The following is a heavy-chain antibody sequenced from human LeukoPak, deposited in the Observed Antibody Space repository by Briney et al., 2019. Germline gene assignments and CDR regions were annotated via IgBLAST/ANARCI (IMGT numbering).Heavy chain of an antibody. D-gene: IGHD2-8*01. V-gene: IGHV3-30*18. CDR1: GFTFSSSG. CDR3: AKEYCSNSVCHSLDY. Sequence: PGGSLRLSCAASGFTFSSSGMHWARQAPGKGLEWVAVISYDGSNKYYADSVKGRFTFSRDNSKNTLYLQMNSLRAEDTAVYYCAKEYCSNSVCHSLDYWGQGTLVTVSS. CDR2: ISYDGSNK. J-gene: IGHJ4*02.